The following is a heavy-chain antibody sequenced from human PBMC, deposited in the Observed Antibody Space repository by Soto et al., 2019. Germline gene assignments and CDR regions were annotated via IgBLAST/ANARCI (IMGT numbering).Heavy chain of an antibody. Sequence: PVGSLRLSCAASGFTFSSYGMHWVRQAPGKGLEWVAVIWCDGSNKYYADSVKGRFTISRDNSKNTLYLQMNSLRAEDTAVYYCASGSSGYSWYFDYWGQGTLVTVSS. CDR3: ASGSSGYSWYFDY. CDR2: IWCDGSNK. CDR1: GFTFSSYG. V-gene: IGHV3-33*01. D-gene: IGHD3-22*01. J-gene: IGHJ4*02.